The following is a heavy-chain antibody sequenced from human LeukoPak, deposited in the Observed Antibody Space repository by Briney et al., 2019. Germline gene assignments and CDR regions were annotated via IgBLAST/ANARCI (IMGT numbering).Heavy chain of an antibody. D-gene: IGHD2/OR15-2a*01. CDR2: IYYSGST. V-gene: IGHV4-39*07. Sequence: PSETLSLTCTVSRGSISSSTYYWGWIRQPPGKGLEWIGSIYYSGSTYYNPSLKSRVTISVDTSKNQFSLKLSSVTAADTAVYYCARVQDFYHDVDIWGQGTRVSVSS. CDR1: RGSISSSTYY. J-gene: IGHJ3*02. CDR3: ARVQDFYHDVDI.